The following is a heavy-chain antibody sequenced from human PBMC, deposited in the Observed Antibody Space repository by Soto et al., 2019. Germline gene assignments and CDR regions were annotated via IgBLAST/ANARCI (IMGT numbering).Heavy chain of an antibody. D-gene: IGHD6-13*01. V-gene: IGHV3-23*01. J-gene: IGHJ4*02. CDR2: ISGSGGST. CDR1: GFTFSSYA. Sequence: GGSLRLSCAASGFTFSSYAMSWVRQAPGKGLEWFSAISGSGGSTYYADSVKGRFTISRDNSKNTLYLQMNSLRAEDTAVYYCAKDGEQQLVLSSVAPQRRQPIDYWGQGTLVTVSS. CDR3: AKDGEQQLVLSSVAPQRRQPIDY.